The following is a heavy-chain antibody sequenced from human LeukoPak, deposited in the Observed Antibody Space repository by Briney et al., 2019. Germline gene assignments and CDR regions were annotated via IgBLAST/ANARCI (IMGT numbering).Heavy chain of an antibody. CDR2: INHSGST. CDR3: ARGRGIVGATYFDY. D-gene: IGHD1-26*01. V-gene: IGHV4-34*01. Sequence: PSETLSLTCAVYGGSFSGYYWSWIRQPPGKGLEWIGEINHSGSTNYNPSLKSRVTISVDTSKNQFSLKLSSVTAADTAVYYCARGRGIVGATYFDYWGRGTLVTVSS. CDR1: GGSFSGYY. J-gene: IGHJ4*02.